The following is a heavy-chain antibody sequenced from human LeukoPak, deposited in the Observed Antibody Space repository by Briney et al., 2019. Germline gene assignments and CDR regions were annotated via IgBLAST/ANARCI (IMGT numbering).Heavy chain of an antibody. CDR1: GYTFTSYD. J-gene: IGHJ4*02. CDR2: MNPNSGNT. D-gene: IGHD4-23*01. Sequence: ASVKVSCKASGYTFTSYDINWVRQATGQGLEWMGWMNPNSGNTGYAQKFQGRVTMTRNTSISTAYMELSSLRSEDTAVYYCARDLEDYGGNSGWGQGTLVTVSS. CDR3: ARDLEDYGGNSG. V-gene: IGHV1-8*01.